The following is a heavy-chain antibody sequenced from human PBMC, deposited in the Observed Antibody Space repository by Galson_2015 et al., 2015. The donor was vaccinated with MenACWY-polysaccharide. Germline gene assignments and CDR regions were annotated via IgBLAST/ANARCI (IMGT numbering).Heavy chain of an antibody. D-gene: IGHD6-19*01. J-gene: IGHJ4*02. CDR2: TYPGDSDT. V-gene: IGHV5-51*01. Sequence: QSGAEVKKPGDSLKISCKGSGYSFTNYWIGWVRQMHGKGLEWMGITYPGDSDTRYSPSFQGQVTISADRSISTAYLQWSSLKASDTAMYYCTKYDSSGWYAIDYWGQGTLVTVSS. CDR1: GYSFTNYW. CDR3: TKYDSSGWYAIDY.